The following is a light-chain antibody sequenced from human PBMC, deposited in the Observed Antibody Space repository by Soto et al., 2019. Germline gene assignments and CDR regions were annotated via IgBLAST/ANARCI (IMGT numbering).Light chain of an antibody. Sequence: DIQMTQSPSSLSASVGDRVTITCRASQNIRSYLNWYQHKPGKAPNLLIYAASSLQSGVPSRFIGSGSWTDYSLTISSLQPEDFGTYYCQQSFGTPLTFGGGTKVEIK. CDR1: QNIRSY. J-gene: IGKJ4*01. CDR2: AAS. CDR3: QQSFGTPLT. V-gene: IGKV1-39*01.